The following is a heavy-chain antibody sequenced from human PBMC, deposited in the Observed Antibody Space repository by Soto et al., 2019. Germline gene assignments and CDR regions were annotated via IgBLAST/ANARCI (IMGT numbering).Heavy chain of an antibody. CDR1: GFTFSSYA. J-gene: IGHJ6*02. D-gene: IGHD5-12*01. CDR2: ISGGGGSK. V-gene: IGHV3-23*01. CDR3: AKGYSASDYYYSYGMDV. Sequence: GGSLRLSCAASGFTFSSYAMGWVRQAPGKGLEWVSGISGGGGSKYYADSVKGRFTISRDSSENTLYLQMNSLRAEDTAVYYCAKGYSASDYYYSYGMDVWGQGTKVTVSS.